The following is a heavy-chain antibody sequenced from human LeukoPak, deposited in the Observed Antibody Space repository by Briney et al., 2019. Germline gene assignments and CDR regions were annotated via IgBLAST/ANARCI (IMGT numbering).Heavy chain of an antibody. CDR2: TYYRSKWYN. Sequence: SQTLSLTCAISGGSVSSNSAAWNWIRQSPSRGLEWLGRTYYRSKWYNDYAVSVKSRITINPDTSKNQFSLQLNSVTPEDTAVYYCARGWLWESGSYLGWFDYWGQGTLVTGSS. V-gene: IGHV6-1*01. D-gene: IGHD1-26*01. CDR1: GGSVSSNSAA. J-gene: IGHJ4*02. CDR3: ARGWLWESGSYLGWFDY.